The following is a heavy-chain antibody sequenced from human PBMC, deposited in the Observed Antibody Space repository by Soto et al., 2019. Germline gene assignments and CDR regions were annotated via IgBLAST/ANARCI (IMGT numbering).Heavy chain of an antibody. D-gene: IGHD2-15*01. CDR3: ARGRRGGSWRHYNWFDP. J-gene: IGHJ5*02. Sequence: PSETLSLTCAVYGGSFSGYYGSWIRQPPGKGLEWIGEINHSGSTNYNPSLKSRVTISVDTSKNQFSLKLSSVTAADTAVYYCARGRRGGSWRHYNWFDPWGQGTLVPSPQ. V-gene: IGHV4-34*01. CDR1: GGSFSGYY. CDR2: INHSGST.